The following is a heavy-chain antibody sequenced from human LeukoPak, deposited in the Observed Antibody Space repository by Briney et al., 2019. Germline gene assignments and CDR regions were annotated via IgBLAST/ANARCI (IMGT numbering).Heavy chain of an antibody. V-gene: IGHV4-39*01. CDR2: IYYSGST. D-gene: IGHD3-9*01. Sequence: SETLSLTCTVSGVSISSSSYHWGWIRQPPGKGLEWIASIYYSGSTYYSPSLKSRVTISVDTSKNQFSLKMSSVIAANTAVYYCASLLTYFDYWGQGTLVTVSS. J-gene: IGHJ4*02. CDR1: GVSISSSSYH. CDR3: ASLLTYFDY.